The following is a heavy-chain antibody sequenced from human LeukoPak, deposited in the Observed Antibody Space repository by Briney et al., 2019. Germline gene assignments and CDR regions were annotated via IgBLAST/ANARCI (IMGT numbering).Heavy chain of an antibody. CDR2: IKEDGSEK. D-gene: IGHD6-6*01. CDR1: GFISRNYW. CDR3: ASSSSRAVIDSWSDP. V-gene: IGHV3-7*01. Sequence: GGSLRLSCAASGFISRNYWMSWVRQAPGKGLEWVANIKEDGSEKYYVDSVKGRFIISRDNARNSLWLQMNSLRAEDTAVYYCASSSSRAVIDSWSDPWGQGTLVTVSS. J-gene: IGHJ5*02.